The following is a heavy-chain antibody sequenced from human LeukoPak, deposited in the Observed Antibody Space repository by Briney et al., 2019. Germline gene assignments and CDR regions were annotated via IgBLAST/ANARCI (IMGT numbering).Heavy chain of an antibody. CDR2: INPNSGGT. Sequence: ASVKVSCKASGYTFTGYYIHWVRQAPGQGLEWMGWINPNSGGTNYAQKFQGRVTVTRDRSINTAYMDLRSLTYDDTAVYYCARDTPAEAALDFWGQGTLVTVSS. V-gene: IGHV1-2*02. CDR3: ARDTPAEAALDF. CDR1: GYTFTGYY. J-gene: IGHJ4*02.